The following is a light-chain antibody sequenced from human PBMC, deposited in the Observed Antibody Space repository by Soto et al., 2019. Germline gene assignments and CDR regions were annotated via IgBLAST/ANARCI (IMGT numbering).Light chain of an antibody. V-gene: IGKV3-20*01. CDR3: QQYGTLPPT. CDR1: QSVSSSY. Sequence: ETVLTQSPGTLSLSPGERVTLSCRASQSVSSSYLAWYQQKPGQAPRLLIYDASSRATGIPDRFSGSGSGTDFILTISRLDPEDFAVYYCQQYGTLPPTFGQGTKVDI. J-gene: IGKJ1*01. CDR2: DAS.